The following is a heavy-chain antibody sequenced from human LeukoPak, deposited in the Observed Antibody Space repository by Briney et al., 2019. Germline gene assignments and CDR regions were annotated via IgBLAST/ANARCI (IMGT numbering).Heavy chain of an antibody. CDR2: IYYSGST. CDR1: GGSISSYY. V-gene: IGHV4-59*01. D-gene: IGHD2-2*01. J-gene: IGHJ3*02. CDR3: ARHCSSTSCYAFDI. Sequence: PSETLSLTCTVSGGSISSYYWSWIRQPPGKGLEWIGYIYYSGSTNYNSSLKSRVTISVDTSKDQFSLKLSSVTAADTAVYYCARHCSSTSCYAFDIWGQGTMVTVSS.